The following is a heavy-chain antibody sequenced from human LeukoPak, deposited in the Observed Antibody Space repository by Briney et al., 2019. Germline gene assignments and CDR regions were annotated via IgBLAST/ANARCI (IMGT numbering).Heavy chain of an antibody. Sequence: GGSLRLSCAASGFTLSSYSMNWVRHAPGKGLEWVSYISSSSSTIYYADSVKGRFTISRDNAKNSLYLQMNSLRAEDTAVYYCARAYGIAVAGPLDYWGQGTLVTVSS. CDR2: ISSSSSTI. CDR3: ARAYGIAVAGPLDY. V-gene: IGHV3-48*01. J-gene: IGHJ4*02. D-gene: IGHD6-19*01. CDR1: GFTLSSYS.